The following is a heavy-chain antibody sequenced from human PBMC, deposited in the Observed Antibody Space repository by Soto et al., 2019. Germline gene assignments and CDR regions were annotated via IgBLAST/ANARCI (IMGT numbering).Heavy chain of an antibody. D-gene: IGHD3-3*01. J-gene: IGHJ4*02. Sequence: QITLNESGPTQVKPRQTLTLTCTFSGFSLTTSGVGVGWIRQSPGKAPEWLALIYWDDDKRYSPSLKSRLTITKDTSKNQVVLTMADLDRADTSTYYCAHRVLRTVFGVVATTAIYFDFWGQGTPVAVSS. CDR2: IYWDDDK. CDR3: AHRVLRTVFGVVATTAIYFDF. CDR1: GFSLTTSGVG. V-gene: IGHV2-5*02.